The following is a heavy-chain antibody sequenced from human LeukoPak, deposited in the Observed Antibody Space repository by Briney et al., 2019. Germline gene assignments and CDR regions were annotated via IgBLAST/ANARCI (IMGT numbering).Heavy chain of an antibody. CDR1: GYSISSGYY. CDR2: IYHSGHT. V-gene: IGHV4-38-2*02. J-gene: IGHJ3*02. CDR3: ASPDTAADAFDI. Sequence: SETLSLTCTVSGYSISSGYYWGWIRQPPGKGLEWIGSIYHSGHTYYNPSLKSRVNISVDTSKNQFSLKLSSVTAADTAVYYCASPDTAADAFDIWGQGTMVTVSS. D-gene: IGHD5-18*01.